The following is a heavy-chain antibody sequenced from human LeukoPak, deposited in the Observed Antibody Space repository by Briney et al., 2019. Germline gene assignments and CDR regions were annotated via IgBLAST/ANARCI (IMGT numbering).Heavy chain of an antibody. CDR2: IRYDGSNK. Sequence: GGSLRLSCAASGFTFSSYGMHWVRQAPGKGLEWVAFIRYDGSNKYYAASVKGRFTISRDNSKNTLYLQMNSLRAEDTAVYYCAKDPGYDSSGYEHDNWFDPWGQGTLVTVPS. CDR1: GFTFSSYG. J-gene: IGHJ5*02. CDR3: AKDPGYDSSGYEHDNWFDP. D-gene: IGHD3-22*01. V-gene: IGHV3-30*02.